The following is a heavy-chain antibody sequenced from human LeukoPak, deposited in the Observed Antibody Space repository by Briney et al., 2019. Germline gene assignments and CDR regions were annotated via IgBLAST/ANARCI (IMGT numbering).Heavy chain of an antibody. Sequence: SQTLSLTCTVSGGSISSGGYYWSWIRQHPGEGLEWIGYIYYSGSTYYNPSLKSRVTISVDTSKNQFSLKLSSVTAADTAVYYCARTNRPTYYYGSGSYYAGYYFDYWGQGTLVTVSS. CDR1: GGSISSGGYY. D-gene: IGHD3-10*01. CDR3: ARTNRPTYYYGSGSYYAGYYFDY. V-gene: IGHV4-31*03. J-gene: IGHJ4*02. CDR2: IYYSGST.